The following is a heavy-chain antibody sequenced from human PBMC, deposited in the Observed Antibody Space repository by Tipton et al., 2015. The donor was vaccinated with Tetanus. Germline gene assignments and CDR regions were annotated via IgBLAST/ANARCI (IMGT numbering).Heavy chain of an antibody. V-gene: IGHV4-39*01. CDR2: LDYSGNT. CDR3: AKSDRVTRTSWYFHD. J-gene: IGHJ4*02. CDR1: GASMSSSSYY. Sequence: LRLSCNVSGASMSSSSYYWDWIRQPPGKGLEWIGSLDYSGNTYYNSSLMSRVTISVDTSKNQFSLRLNSVTAVDTAVYYCAKSDRVTRTSWYFHDWGQGTLVTVSS. D-gene: IGHD2-2*01.